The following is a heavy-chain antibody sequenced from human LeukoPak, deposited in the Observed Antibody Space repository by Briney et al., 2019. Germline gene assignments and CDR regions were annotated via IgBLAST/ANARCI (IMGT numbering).Heavy chain of an antibody. CDR3: ARLPQQWLKIDY. CDR2: IYPGDSDT. Sequence: GESLQISCKGSGYIFTSYWIGWVRQMPGKGLEWMGIIYPGDSDTRYSPSFQGRVTISADKSISTAYLQWSSLKASDTAMYYCARLPQQWLKIDYWGQGTLVTVSS. J-gene: IGHJ4*02. V-gene: IGHV5-51*01. D-gene: IGHD6-19*01. CDR1: GYIFTSYW.